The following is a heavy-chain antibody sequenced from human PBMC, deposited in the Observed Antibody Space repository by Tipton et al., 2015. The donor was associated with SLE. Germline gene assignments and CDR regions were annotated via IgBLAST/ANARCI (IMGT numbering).Heavy chain of an antibody. V-gene: IGHV4-4*02. Sequence: TLSLTCAVSGGSINSHNWWTWVRRPPGKGLEWIGEVYHSGATHYNPSLKSRVTISVDKSKNQFSLRLTSVTAADTGVYYCATLDFDLPRGVDVWGQGTTVIVSS. CDR1: GGSINSHNW. D-gene: IGHD2-2*03. CDR2: VYHSGAT. CDR3: ATLDFDLPRGVDV. J-gene: IGHJ6*02.